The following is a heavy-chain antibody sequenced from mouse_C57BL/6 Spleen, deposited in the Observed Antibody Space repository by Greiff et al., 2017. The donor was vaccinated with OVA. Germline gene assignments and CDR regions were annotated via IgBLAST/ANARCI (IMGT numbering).Heavy chain of an antibody. D-gene: IGHD1-1*01. Sequence: EVQVVESGGGLVQPGGSMKLSCVASGFTFSNYWMNWVRQSPEKGLEWVAQIRLKSDNYATHYAEAVKGRFTISRDDSKSSVYLQMNNLRAEDTGIYYCTINYYGSSYGDYWGQGTTLTVSS. V-gene: IGHV6-3*01. J-gene: IGHJ2*01. CDR3: TINYYGSSYGDY. CDR1: GFTFSNYW. CDR2: IRLKSDNYAT.